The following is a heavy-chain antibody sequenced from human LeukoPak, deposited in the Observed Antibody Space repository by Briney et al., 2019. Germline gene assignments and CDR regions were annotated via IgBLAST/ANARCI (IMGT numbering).Heavy chain of an antibody. CDR3: ARVRELRFLEWLSNTCIHHDAFDI. D-gene: IGHD3-3*01. Sequence: GRSLRLSCAASGFTFSSYAMHWVRQAPGKGLEWVAVISYDGSNKYYADSVKGRFTISRDNSKNTLYLQMNSLRAEDTAVYYCARVRELRFLEWLSNTCIHHDAFDIWGQGTMVTVSS. CDR1: GFTFSSYA. V-gene: IGHV3-30*04. J-gene: IGHJ3*02. CDR2: ISYDGSNK.